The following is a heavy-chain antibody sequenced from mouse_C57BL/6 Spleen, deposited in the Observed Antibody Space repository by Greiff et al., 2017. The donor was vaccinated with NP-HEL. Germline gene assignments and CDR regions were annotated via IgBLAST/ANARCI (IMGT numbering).Heavy chain of an antibody. V-gene: IGHV5-6*01. CDR3: AREKVDGYYFDY. Sequence: EVKLQESGGDLVKPGGSLKLSCAASGFTFSSYGMSWVRQTPDKRLEWVATISSGGSYTYYPDSVKGRFTISRDNAKNTLYLQMSSLKSEDTAMYYCAREKVDGYYFDYWGQGTTLTVSS. CDR2: ISSGGSYT. J-gene: IGHJ2*01. D-gene: IGHD2-3*01. CDR1: GFTFSSYG.